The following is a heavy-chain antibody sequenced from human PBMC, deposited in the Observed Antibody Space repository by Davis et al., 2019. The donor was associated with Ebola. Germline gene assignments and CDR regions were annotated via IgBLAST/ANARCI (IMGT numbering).Heavy chain of an antibody. Sequence: PGRSLRLSCAVSGFTVSSNYMSWVRQAPGKGLEWVSVIYSAGTTYYADSVKGRFTISRDNSKNMLYLQMNSLRAEDTAVYYCARQPLWFGQNYFEYWGRGTLVTVSS. CDR3: ARQPLWFGQNYFEY. V-gene: IGHV3-53*01. CDR1: GFTVSSNY. D-gene: IGHD3-10*01. J-gene: IGHJ4*02. CDR2: IYSAGTT.